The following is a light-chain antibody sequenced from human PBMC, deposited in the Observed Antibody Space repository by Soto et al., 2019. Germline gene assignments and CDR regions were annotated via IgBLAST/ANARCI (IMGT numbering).Light chain of an antibody. CDR1: QSVSSY. Sequence: EIVLTQSPATLSLSPGERATLSCRASQSVSSYLAWYQQKPGQAPRLLIYDASNRATGIPARFSGSGSGTDFTLTISSLDAEDFAVYYCQQRYNWPPLTFGGGTKVEIK. CDR2: DAS. V-gene: IGKV3-11*01. J-gene: IGKJ4*01. CDR3: QQRYNWPPLT.